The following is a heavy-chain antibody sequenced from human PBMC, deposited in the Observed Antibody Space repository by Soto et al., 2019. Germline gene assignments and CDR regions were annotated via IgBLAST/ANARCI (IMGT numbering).Heavy chain of an antibody. D-gene: IGHD5-18*01. CDR3: AKGPTWIQLWYFDY. V-gene: IGHV3-30*18. CDR1: GFTFSSYG. Sequence: PGGSLRLSCAASGFTFSSYGMHWVRQAPGKGLEWVAVISYDGSNKYYADSVKGRFTISRDNSKNTLYLQMNSLRAEDTAVYYCAKGPTWIQLWYFDYWGQGTLVTVSS. J-gene: IGHJ4*02. CDR2: ISYDGSNK.